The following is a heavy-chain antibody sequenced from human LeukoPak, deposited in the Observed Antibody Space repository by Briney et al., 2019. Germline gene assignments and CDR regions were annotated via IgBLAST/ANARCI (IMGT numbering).Heavy chain of an antibody. Sequence: GGSLRLSCAASGFTFSSYAMTWVRQAPGKGLEWVSGISDSAGSTYYADSVKGRFTISRDNSKNTLYLQMNSLRAEDTAVYYCAKCSQVVRGLDDYWGPGTLVTVSS. CDR1: GFTFSSYA. D-gene: IGHD3-10*01. J-gene: IGHJ4*02. V-gene: IGHV3-23*01. CDR3: AKCSQVVRGLDDY. CDR2: ISDSAGST.